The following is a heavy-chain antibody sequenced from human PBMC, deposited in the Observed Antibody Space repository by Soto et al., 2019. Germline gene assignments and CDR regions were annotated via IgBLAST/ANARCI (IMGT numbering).Heavy chain of an antibody. V-gene: IGHV1-18*01. CDR1: GYTFTSYG. CDR3: ARDRGVRGAMIAIRLYYYYYMDV. Sequence: ASVKVSCKASGYTFTSYGISWVRQAPGQGLEWMGWISAYNGNTNYAQKLQGRVTMTTDTSTSTAYMELRSLRSDDTAVYYCARDRGVRGAMIAIRLYYYYYMDVWGKGTTVTVSS. J-gene: IGHJ6*03. CDR2: ISAYNGNT. D-gene: IGHD2-21*01.